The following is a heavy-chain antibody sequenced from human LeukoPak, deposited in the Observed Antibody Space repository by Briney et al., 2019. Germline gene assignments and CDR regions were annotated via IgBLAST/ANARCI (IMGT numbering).Heavy chain of an antibody. CDR2: IYGGGTNT. Sequence: GGSLRLSCASSGFSFSSFAMTWVRQAPGKGLEWVSTIYGGGTNTFYADSVKGRFTISRDDSKNMQFLEMDSLRPEDTAVYFCAKRITEAAGIYFDSWGQGTLVTVSS. D-gene: IGHD6-19*01. J-gene: IGHJ4*02. V-gene: IGHV3-23*01. CDR3: AKRITEAAGIYFDS. CDR1: GFSFSSFA.